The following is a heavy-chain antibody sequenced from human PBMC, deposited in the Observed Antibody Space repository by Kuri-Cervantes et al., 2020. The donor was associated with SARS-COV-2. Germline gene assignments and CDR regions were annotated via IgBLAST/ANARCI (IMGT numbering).Heavy chain of an antibody. CDR2: IYYSGGT. Sequence: GSLRLSCTVSGGSISSSSYYWGLIRQPPGKGLEWIGSIYYSGGTYYNPSLKSRVTISVDTSKNQFSLKLSSVTAADTAVYYSARLPTVGYCSSTSCYIYWGQGTLVTVSS. D-gene: IGHD2-2*02. J-gene: IGHJ4*02. V-gene: IGHV4-39*01. CDR1: GGSISSSSYY. CDR3: ARLPTVGYCSSTSCYIY.